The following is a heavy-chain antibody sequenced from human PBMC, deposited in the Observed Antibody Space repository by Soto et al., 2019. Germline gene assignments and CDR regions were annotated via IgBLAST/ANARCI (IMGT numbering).Heavy chain of an antibody. CDR3: ARGLEYYFEPGVFDI. V-gene: IGHV3-48*03. Sequence: EVQLVESGGGLEQPGGSLRLSCAASGFTFSSYEMNWVRQAPGKGLEWVSYVGTSGNTKYYADSVKGRFIISRDNAKNSLYLQMNRLRAEDTAIYYCARGLEYYFEPGVFDIWGQGTMVTVSS. CDR1: GFTFSSYE. J-gene: IGHJ3*02. CDR2: VGTSGNTK. D-gene: IGHD3-22*01.